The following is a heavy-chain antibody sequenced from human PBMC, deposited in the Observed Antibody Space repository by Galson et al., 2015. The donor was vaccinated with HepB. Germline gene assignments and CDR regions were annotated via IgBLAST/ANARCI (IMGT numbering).Heavy chain of an antibody. J-gene: IGHJ4*02. CDR3: ARGASKGQRRNYFDY. CDR1: GFTFSSYS. V-gene: IGHV3-48*01. CDR2: VSSSSSTI. Sequence: SLRLSCAASGFTFSSYSMNWVRQAPGKGLEWVSYVSSSSSTIYYADSVKGRFTISRDNAKNSLYLQMNSLRAEDTAVYYRARGASKGQRRNYFDYWGQGTLVTVSS.